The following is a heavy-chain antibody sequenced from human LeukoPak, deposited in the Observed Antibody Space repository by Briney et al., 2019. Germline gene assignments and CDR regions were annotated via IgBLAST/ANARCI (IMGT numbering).Heavy chain of an antibody. Sequence: SEILSLTCIVSGGSINNHYWTWIRQTPGKGLEWIGDIHYTGTTKYNPSLKSRVTISIDTSKNQFSLELSSVTAADTAVYYCARDRYDILTGYHDAFDIWGQGTMVTVSS. D-gene: IGHD3-9*01. V-gene: IGHV4-59*11. CDR3: ARDRYDILTGYHDAFDI. J-gene: IGHJ3*02. CDR2: IHYTGTT. CDR1: GGSINNHY.